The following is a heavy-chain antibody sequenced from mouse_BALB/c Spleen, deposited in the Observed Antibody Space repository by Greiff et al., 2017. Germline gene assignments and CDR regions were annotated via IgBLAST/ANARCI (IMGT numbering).Heavy chain of an antibody. CDR1: GYTFSSYW. J-gene: IGHJ2*01. D-gene: IGHD2-2*01. CDR2: ILPGSGST. Sequence: QVQLKESGAELMKPGASVKISCKATGYTFSSYWIEWVKQRPGHGLEWIGEILPGSGSTNYNEKFKGKATLTAATSSNTAYMQLSSLTSEDSAVYYCAFYYGYFDYWGQGTTLTVSS. V-gene: IGHV1-9*01. CDR3: AFYYGYFDY.